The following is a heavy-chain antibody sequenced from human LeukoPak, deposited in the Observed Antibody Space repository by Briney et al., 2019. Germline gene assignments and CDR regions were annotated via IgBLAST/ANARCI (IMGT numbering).Heavy chain of an antibody. V-gene: IGHV3-23*01. CDR2: IRAGGDTT. Sequence: GGSLRLSCTASGLTFRTYAMIWAPQAQGRGLGWVSAIRAGGDTTVYADAVRGRFTISRDNSNNALYLQMNELRADDTAVYYCARDPNGDYIGAFDFWGQGTMVTVSS. CDR1: GLTFRTYA. D-gene: IGHD4-17*01. CDR3: ARDPNGDYIGAFDF. J-gene: IGHJ3*01.